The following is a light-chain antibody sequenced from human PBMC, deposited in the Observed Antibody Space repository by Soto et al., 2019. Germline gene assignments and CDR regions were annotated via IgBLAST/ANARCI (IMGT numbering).Light chain of an antibody. V-gene: IGKV2-28*01. J-gene: IGKJ1*01. CDR2: LGS. CDR3: LHALQPRPA. Sequence: IVLTPSPLALPVTPGEPASMSCRSSQSLLQSSGDHCLDWYLEKTGQSPQLLIYLGSNRGSGVPDSFSGGGSGRVFTLEISRVEAEDVGMYYCLHALQPRPACGQGTKVQIK. CDR1: QSLLQSSGDHC.